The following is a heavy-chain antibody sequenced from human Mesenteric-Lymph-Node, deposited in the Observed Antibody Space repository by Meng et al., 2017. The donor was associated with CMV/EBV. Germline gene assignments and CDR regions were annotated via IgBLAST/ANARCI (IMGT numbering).Heavy chain of an antibody. CDR1: GFTVSSNY. V-gene: IGHV3-66*02. J-gene: IGHJ4*02. D-gene: IGHD5-18*01. Sequence: GESLKISCAASGFTVSSNYMSWVRQAPGKGLEWVSLIYSGGSTYYADSVKGRFTICRDNSKNTLYLQMNSLRTKDTAVYYCARVLDTAMDHYFDYWGQGTLVTVSS. CDR2: IYSGGST. CDR3: ARVLDTAMDHYFDY.